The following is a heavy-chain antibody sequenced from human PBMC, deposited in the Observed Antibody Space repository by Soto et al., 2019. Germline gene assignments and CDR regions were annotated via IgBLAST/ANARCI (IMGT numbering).Heavy chain of an antibody. CDR2: IYRTGST. CDR3: ASRDPGTSVDY. J-gene: IGHJ4*02. D-gene: IGHD1-7*01. V-gene: IGHV4-4*02. Sequence: SETLSLTCAVSGGSFTGNNWWTWVRQPPGQGLEWIGEIYRTGSTNYNPSLKSRVTISLDKSENQFSLEVTSLTAADTAVYYCASRDPGTSVDYWGQGTLVTVSS. CDR1: GGSFTGNNW.